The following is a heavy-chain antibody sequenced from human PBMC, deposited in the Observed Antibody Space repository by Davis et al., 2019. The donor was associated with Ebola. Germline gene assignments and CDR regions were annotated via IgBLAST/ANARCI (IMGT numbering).Heavy chain of an antibody. J-gene: IGHJ4*02. Sequence: GESLKISCKGSGYSFTSYWIGWVRQMPGKGLEWMGWINPNSGGTNYAQKFQGRVTMTRDTSISTAYMELSRLRSDDTAVYYCARALSIYGSGSYFFDYWGQGTLVTVSS. CDR2: INPNSGGT. V-gene: IGHV1-2*02. CDR1: GYSFTSYW. D-gene: IGHD3-10*01. CDR3: ARALSIYGSGSYFFDY.